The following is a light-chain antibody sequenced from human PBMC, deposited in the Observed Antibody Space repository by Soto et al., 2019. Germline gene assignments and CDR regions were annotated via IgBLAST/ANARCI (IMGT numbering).Light chain of an antibody. CDR2: EVS. J-gene: IGLJ1*01. V-gene: IGLV2-14*01. Sequence: QSVLAQPASVSGSPGQSITISCTGTSSDVGRYNYVSWYQQHPGKAPKLVIHEVSYRPSGVSSRFSGSKSGNTASLTISGLQAEDEAEYHCCSYTNRATYVFGTGTKVTVL. CDR3: CSYTNRATYV. CDR1: SSDVGRYNY.